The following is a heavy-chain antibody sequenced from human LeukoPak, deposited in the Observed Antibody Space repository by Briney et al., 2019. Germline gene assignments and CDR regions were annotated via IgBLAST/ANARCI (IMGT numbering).Heavy chain of an antibody. J-gene: IGHJ4*02. D-gene: IGHD4-17*01. CDR1: GFTFGDYA. V-gene: IGHV3-49*03. CDR3: TRYGDYVPDYFDY. Sequence: PGRSLTLSCTASGFTFGDYAMSWFRQAPGKGLEWVGFIRSKAYGGTTEYAASVKGRFIISRDDSKSIAYLQMNSLKTEDTAVYYCTRYGDYVPDYFDYWGQGTLVTVSS. CDR2: IRSKAYGGTT.